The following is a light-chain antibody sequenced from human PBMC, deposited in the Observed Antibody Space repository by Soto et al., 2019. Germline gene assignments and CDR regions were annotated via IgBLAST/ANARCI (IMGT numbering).Light chain of an antibody. CDR2: GAS. Sequence: EIVMTQSPGTLSVSPGERATLSCRASQSVSSNLAWYQQKTGQAPRLLIYGASTRATGIPARFSGSGSGTEFTLTISRLEPEDFAVYYCQQYGSSPITFGQGTRLEIK. J-gene: IGKJ5*01. V-gene: IGKV3-15*01. CDR1: QSVSSN. CDR3: QQYGSSPIT.